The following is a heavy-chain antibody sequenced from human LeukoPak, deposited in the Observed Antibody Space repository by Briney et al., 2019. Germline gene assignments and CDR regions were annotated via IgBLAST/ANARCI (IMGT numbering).Heavy chain of an antibody. CDR3: ARERTYYXFWSGSPGYMDV. CDR1: AGTFSSYA. CDR2: IIPIFGTA. D-gene: IGHD3-3*01. Sequence: ASVTVSCKASAGTFSSYAISWVRQAPGQGLEWMGVIIPIFGTANYAQKFQGRVTITADESTSTAYMELSSLRSDDPAVYYCARERTYYXFWSGSPGYMDVWGKGTTVTVSS. J-gene: IGHJ6*03. V-gene: IGHV1-69*13.